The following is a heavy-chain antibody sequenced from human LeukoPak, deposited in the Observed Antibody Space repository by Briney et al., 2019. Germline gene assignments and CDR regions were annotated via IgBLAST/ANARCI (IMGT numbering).Heavy chain of an antibody. Sequence: GASVKVSCKVSGYTLTELSMHWVRQAPGKGLEWMGGFDPEDGETIYAQKFQGRVTMTEDTSTDTAYMELSSLRSEDTAVYYCATRNSDYGSGPRVWPFDIWGQGTMVTVSS. CDR1: GYTLTELS. V-gene: IGHV1-24*01. J-gene: IGHJ3*02. D-gene: IGHD3-10*01. CDR3: ATRNSDYGSGPRVWPFDI. CDR2: FDPEDGET.